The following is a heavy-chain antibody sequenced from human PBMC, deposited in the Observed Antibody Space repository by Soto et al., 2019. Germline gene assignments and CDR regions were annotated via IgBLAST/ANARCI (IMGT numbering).Heavy chain of an antibody. V-gene: IGHV3-7*01. Sequence: GGSLRLSCAASGFTFSSYWMSWVRQAPGKGLEWVANIKQDGSEKYYVDSVKGRFTISRDNAKNSLYLQMNSLRAEDTAVYYCAREGVSYYYGSGSYYFDYWGQGTLVTVSS. J-gene: IGHJ4*02. CDR3: AREGVSYYYGSGSYYFDY. D-gene: IGHD3-10*01. CDR2: IKQDGSEK. CDR1: GFTFSSYW.